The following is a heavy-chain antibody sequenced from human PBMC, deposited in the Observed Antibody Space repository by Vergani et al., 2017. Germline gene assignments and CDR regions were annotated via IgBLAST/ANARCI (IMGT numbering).Heavy chain of an antibody. J-gene: IGHJ4*02. CDR2: INPSGGHT. Sequence: QVLVVQSGAEVKKSGASVKVSCKTSGYTFSNYYMHWVRQAPGQGLEWMGIINPSGGHTNYAQKFQGRVTMTRDTSTSTVYMELSSLRSEDTAIYYCASVDYGILTGYRYWGQGALVTVSA. D-gene: IGHD3-9*01. V-gene: IGHV1-46*03. CDR3: ASVDYGILTGYRY. CDR1: GYTFSNYY.